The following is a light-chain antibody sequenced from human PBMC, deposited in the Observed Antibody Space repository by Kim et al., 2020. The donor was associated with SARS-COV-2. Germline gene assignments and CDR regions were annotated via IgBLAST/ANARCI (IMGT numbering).Light chain of an antibody. V-gene: IGLV3-19*01. CDR1: SLRSYY. Sequence: SSELTQDPAVSVALGQTVRITCQGDSLRSYYATWYQQKPGQAPIVVIYGKNNRPSGIPDRFSGSSSGDTASLTITGTPAVDEADYYCNSRGSNDNVLFGG. CDR2: GKN. CDR3: NSRGSNDNVL. J-gene: IGLJ2*01.